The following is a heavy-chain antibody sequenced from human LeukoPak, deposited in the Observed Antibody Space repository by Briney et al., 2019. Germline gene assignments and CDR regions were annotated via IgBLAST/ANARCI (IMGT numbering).Heavy chain of an antibody. CDR1: GYTFTLYS. Sequence: ASVKVSCKASGYTFTLYSIHWVRQAPGQGLEWMGWIHPSTGNPTYAQDFTGRFVFSLDTSVSTTYLQISSLKAEDTAVYYCARAYQRLGQLSLPDYWGQGTLVTVSS. J-gene: IGHJ4*02. CDR2: IHPSTGNP. V-gene: IGHV7-4-1*02. D-gene: IGHD3-16*02. CDR3: ARAYQRLGQLSLPDY.